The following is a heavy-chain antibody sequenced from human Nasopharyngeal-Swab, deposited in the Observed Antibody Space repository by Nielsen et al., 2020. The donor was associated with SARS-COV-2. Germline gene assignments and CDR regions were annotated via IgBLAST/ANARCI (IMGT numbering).Heavy chain of an antibody. CDR3: ARGWTMIVVVSDYYYGMDV. Sequence: SVKVSSKASGATFITYAISWVRQAPGQGLEWMGGIIPIFGTANYAQKFQGRVTITADESTSTAYMELSSLRSEDTAVYYCARGWTMIVVVSDYYYGMDVWGQGTTVTVSS. V-gene: IGHV1-69*13. CDR2: IIPIFGTA. D-gene: IGHD3-22*01. CDR1: GATFITYA. J-gene: IGHJ6*02.